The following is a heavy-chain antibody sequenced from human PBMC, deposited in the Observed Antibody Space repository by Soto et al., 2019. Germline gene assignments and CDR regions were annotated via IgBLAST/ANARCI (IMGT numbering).Heavy chain of an antibody. D-gene: IGHD3-10*01. CDR3: ARERSPGGYYYYGMDA. CDR1: GGSISSGGYY. Sequence: QVQLQESGPGLVKPSQTLSLTCTVSGGSISSGGYYWSWIRQHPGKGLEWIGYIYYSGSTYYNPSLKSRVTISVDTSKNQFSLKLSSVTAADTAVYYCARERSPGGYYYYGMDAWGQGTTVTVSS. CDR2: IYYSGST. V-gene: IGHV4-31*03. J-gene: IGHJ6*02.